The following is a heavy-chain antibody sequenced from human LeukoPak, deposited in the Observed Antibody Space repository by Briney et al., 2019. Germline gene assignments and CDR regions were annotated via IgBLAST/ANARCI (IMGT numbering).Heavy chain of an antibody. J-gene: IGHJ6*04. D-gene: IGHD3-10*02. Sequence: GGSLRLSCAASGFTFRSYEMNWVRQARGKGLEGGSYISSSGSTIYYADSVKGRFTISRDNAKNSLYLQMNSLRAEDTAVYYCAELGITMIGGVWGKGTTVTISS. CDR2: ISSSGSTI. CDR3: AELGITMIGGV. CDR1: GFTFRSYE. V-gene: IGHV3-48*03.